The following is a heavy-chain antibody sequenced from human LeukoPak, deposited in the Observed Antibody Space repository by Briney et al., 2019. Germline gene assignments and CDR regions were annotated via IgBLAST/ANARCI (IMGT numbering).Heavy chain of an antibody. CDR2: IYWDDDK. CDR1: GFSLSTSGVG. J-gene: IGHJ3*02. CDR3: AHGWYCGGDCFGAFDI. V-gene: IGHV2-5*02. Sequence: SGPTLMKPTQTLTLTCTFSGFSLSTSGVGVGRIRQPPGKALEWLALIYWDDDKRYSPSLKSRLTITKDTSKNQVVLTMTNMDPVDTATYYCAHGWYCGGDCFGAFDIWGQGTMVTASS. D-gene: IGHD2-21*02.